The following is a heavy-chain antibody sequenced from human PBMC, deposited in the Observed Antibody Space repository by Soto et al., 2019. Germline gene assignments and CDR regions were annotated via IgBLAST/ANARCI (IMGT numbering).Heavy chain of an antibody. Sequence: QVQLVQSGAEVKKPGSSVKVSCKASGDTFSSYALSWVRQAPGQGLEWMGMIIPIFGTANYAQKFQGRVTINADESTNTDYMELSSLRSEDTAVYYCARDRLITFGGVEANFDYWGQGTLVTVSS. CDR3: ARDRLITFGGVEANFDY. CDR2: IIPIFGTA. J-gene: IGHJ4*02. CDR1: GDTFSSYA. D-gene: IGHD3-16*01. V-gene: IGHV1-69*15.